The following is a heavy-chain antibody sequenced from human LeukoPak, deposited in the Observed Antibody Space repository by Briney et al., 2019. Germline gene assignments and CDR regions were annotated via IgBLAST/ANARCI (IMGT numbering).Heavy chain of an antibody. V-gene: IGHV4-39*07. J-gene: IGHJ6*02. D-gene: IGHD6-13*01. CDR3: ARDAGIAAAGYYYYGMDV. CDR1: GGSISSSSYY. CDR2: IYYSGST. Sequence: PSETLSLTCTVSGGSISSSSYYWGWIRQPPGKGLEWIGGIYYSGSTYYNPSLKSRVTISVDTSKNQFSLKLSSVTAADTAVYYCARDAGIAAAGYYYYGMDVWGQGTTVTVSS.